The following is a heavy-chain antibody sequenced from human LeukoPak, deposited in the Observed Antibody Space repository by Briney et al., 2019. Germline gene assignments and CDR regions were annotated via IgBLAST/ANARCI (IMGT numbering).Heavy chain of an antibody. CDR2: ISSSGSSI. V-gene: IGHV3-11*04. D-gene: IGHD3-22*01. Sequence: PGGSLRLSCAASGFTFSNAWMSWVRQAPGKGLEWVSYISSSGSSIYYADSVKGRFTISRDNAKNSLYLQMNSLRAEDTAVYYCARESQESRHYYDSSGYYYWGQGTLVTVSS. CDR1: GFTFSNAW. CDR3: ARESQESRHYYDSSGYYY. J-gene: IGHJ4*02.